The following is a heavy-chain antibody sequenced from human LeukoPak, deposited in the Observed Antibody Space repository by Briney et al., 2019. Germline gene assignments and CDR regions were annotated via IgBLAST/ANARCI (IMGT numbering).Heavy chain of an antibody. CDR1: GYTFTSYY. V-gene: IGHV1-46*01. D-gene: IGHD4-23*01. J-gene: IGHJ5*02. Sequence: ASVKVSCKASGYTFTSYYMHWVRQAPGQGLEWMGIINPSGGSTSYAQKFQGRVTITRDMSTSTDYMELSSLRSEDTAVYYCARDNSVEDTAWWFDPWGQGTLVTVSS. CDR2: INPSGGST. CDR3: ARDNSVEDTAWWFDP.